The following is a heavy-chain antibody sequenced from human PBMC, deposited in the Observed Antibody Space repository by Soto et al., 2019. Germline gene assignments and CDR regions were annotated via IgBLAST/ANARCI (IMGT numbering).Heavy chain of an antibody. V-gene: IGHV3-11*01. D-gene: IGHD6-19*01. CDR3: ARAGGSGWSLDF. Sequence: GGSLRLSCAASGFTFSNYAMTWVRQAPGMGLEWISYINGSGTTTNYADSVKGRFTISRDNAKNSLYLQMNSLRADDTAVYYCARAGGSGWSLDFWGRGTLVTVSS. CDR1: GFTFSNYA. CDR2: INGSGTTT. J-gene: IGHJ4*02.